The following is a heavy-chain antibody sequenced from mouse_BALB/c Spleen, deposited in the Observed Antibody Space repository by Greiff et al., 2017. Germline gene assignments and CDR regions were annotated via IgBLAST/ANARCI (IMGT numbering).Heavy chain of an antibody. J-gene: IGHJ3*01. CDR1: GYTFTSYW. V-gene: IGHV1-7*01. CDR2: INPSTGYT. CDR3: ARMDWDWFAY. Sequence: QVHVKQSGAELAKPGASVKMSCKASGYTFTSYWMHWVKQRPGQGLEWIGYINPSTGYTEYNQKFKDKATLTADKSSSTAYMQLSSLTSEDSAVYYCARMDWDWFAYWGQGTLVTVSA. D-gene: IGHD4-1*01.